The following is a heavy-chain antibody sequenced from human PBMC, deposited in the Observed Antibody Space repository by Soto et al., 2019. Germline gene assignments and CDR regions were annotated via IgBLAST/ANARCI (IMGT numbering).Heavy chain of an antibody. V-gene: IGHV3-30-3*01. J-gene: IGHJ5*02. Sequence: WGSLRLSCAASGFTFRSYTIHWVRQAPGKGLEWVAMISKNGGETHYADSVKGRFTISRDNSRNTVYLQLNNLRFEDTAVYHCARDFLDKASNWFDPWGQGTLVTVSS. CDR3: ARDFLDKASNWFDP. CDR1: GFTFRSYT. CDR2: ISKNGGET. D-gene: IGHD3-3*01.